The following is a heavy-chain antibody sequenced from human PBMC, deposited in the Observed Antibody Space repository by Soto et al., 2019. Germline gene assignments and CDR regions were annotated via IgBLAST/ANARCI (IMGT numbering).Heavy chain of an antibody. V-gene: IGHV2-70*01. Sequence: SGPTLVNPTQTLTLTCTFSGFSLSTTGVCVSWIRQPPGKALEWLALIDWDDDKYYSTSLKTRLTISKDTSKNQVVLTMTNMDPVDTATYFCARINYYGSRNYRVADWGQGTLVTSPQ. D-gene: IGHD3-10*01. CDR3: ARINYYGSRNYRVAD. CDR1: GFSLSTTGVC. J-gene: IGHJ4*02. CDR2: IDWDDDK.